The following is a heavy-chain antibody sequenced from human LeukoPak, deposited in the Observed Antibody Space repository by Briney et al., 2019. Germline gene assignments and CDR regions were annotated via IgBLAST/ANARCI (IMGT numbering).Heavy chain of an antibody. V-gene: IGHV3-11*01. D-gene: IGHD6-13*01. CDR2: ISSSGSTI. J-gene: IGHJ4*02. CDR3: ASALIAAAGTI. Sequence: RSGGSLRLSCAASGFTFCDYYMSWIRQAPGKGLEGVSYISSSGSTIYYADSVKGRFTISRDNAKNSLYLQMNSLRAEDTAVYYCASALIAAAGTIWGQGTLVTVSS. CDR1: GFTFCDYY.